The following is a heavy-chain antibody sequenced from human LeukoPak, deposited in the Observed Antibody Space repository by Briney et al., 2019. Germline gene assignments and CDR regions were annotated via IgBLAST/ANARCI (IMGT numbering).Heavy chain of an antibody. CDR1: GYSFTSYW. D-gene: IGHD1-20*01. J-gene: IGHJ4*02. Sequence: GESLKISCKGSGYSFTSYWIGWVRQMPGKGLEWTGIIYPGDSDTRYSPSFQGQVTISADKSISTAYLQWSSLKASDTAMYYCARRLKGGITGTGPPFDYWGQGTLVTVSS. CDR2: IYPGDSDT. CDR3: ARRLKGGITGTGPPFDY. V-gene: IGHV5-51*01.